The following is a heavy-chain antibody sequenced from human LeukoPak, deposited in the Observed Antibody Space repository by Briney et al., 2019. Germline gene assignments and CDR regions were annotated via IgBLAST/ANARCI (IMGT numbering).Heavy chain of an antibody. J-gene: IGHJ4*02. D-gene: IGHD6-13*01. CDR3: AKVYARGQQLANEYYFDY. CDR2: ISYDGSNK. Sequence: PGGSLRLSCAASGFTFSIYGMHWVRQAPGKGLEWVAVISYDGSNKYFADSVKGRFTISRDNSKNTLYLQMNSLRAEDTAVYYCAKVYARGQQLANEYYFDYWGQGTLVTVSS. CDR1: GFTFSIYG. V-gene: IGHV3-30*18.